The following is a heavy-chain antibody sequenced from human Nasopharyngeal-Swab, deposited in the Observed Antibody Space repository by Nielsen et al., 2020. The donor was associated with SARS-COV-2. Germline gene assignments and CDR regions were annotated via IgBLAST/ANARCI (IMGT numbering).Heavy chain of an antibody. V-gene: IGHV3-48*02. CDR3: VKDFWRDHPTPHPLDQ. D-gene: IGHD3-3*01. CDR2: ISSSGSTM. CDR1: GFTFSNYG. Sequence: GESLKISCAASGFTFSNYGVNWVRQAPGKGPEWVSFISSSGSTMFYADSVKGRFTISRDNVKNSLWLQMNSLRDEDTAVYYCVKDFWRDHPTPHPLDQWGQGTLVTVSS. J-gene: IGHJ4*02.